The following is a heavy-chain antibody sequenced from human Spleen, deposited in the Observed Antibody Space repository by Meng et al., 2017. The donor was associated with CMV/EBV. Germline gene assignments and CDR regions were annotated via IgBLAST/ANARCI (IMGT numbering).Heavy chain of an antibody. J-gene: IGHJ4*02. D-gene: IGHD6-19*01. CDR3: ARGAVAGTNY. Sequence: QVQLQQWGAGMLKPSEPLSRPCAVYGGSFSGYYWSWIRQPPGKGLEWIGEINHSGSTNYNPSLKSRVTISVDTSKNQFSLKLSSVTAADTAVYYCARGAVAGTNYWGQGTLVTVSS. CDR1: GGSFSGYY. CDR2: INHSGST. V-gene: IGHV4-34*01.